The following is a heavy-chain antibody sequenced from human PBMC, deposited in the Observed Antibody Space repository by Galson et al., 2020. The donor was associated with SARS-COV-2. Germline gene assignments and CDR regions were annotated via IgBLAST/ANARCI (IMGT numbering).Heavy chain of an antibody. CDR1: GFTFDDYA. V-gene: IGHV3-9*01. CDR2: ISWNSGSI. D-gene: IGHD4-17*01. J-gene: IGHJ4*02. Sequence: GGSLRLSCAASGFTFDDYAMHWVRQAPGKGLEWVSGISWNSGSIGYADSVKGRFTISRDNAKNSLYLQMNSLRAEDTALYYCAKDVDYGDSRGFDYWGQGTLVTVSS. CDR3: AKDVDYGDSRGFDY.